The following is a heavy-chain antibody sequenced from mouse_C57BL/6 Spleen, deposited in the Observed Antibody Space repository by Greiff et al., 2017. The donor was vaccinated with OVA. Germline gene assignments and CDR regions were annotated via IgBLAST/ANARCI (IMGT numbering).Heavy chain of an antibody. V-gene: IGHV3-1*01. J-gene: IGHJ1*03. D-gene: IGHD2-1*01. Sequence: VQLKESGPGMVKPSQSLSLTCTVTGYSITSGYDWHWIRHFPGNKLEWMGYISYSGSTNYNPSLKSRISITHDTSKNHFFLKLNSVTTEDTATYYCARGNYYGHWYFDVWGTGTTVTVSS. CDR2: ISYSGST. CDR3: ARGNYYGHWYFDV. CDR1: GYSITSGYD.